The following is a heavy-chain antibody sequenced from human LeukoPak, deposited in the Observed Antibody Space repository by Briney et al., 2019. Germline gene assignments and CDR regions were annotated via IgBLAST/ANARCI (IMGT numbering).Heavy chain of an antibody. D-gene: IGHD1-26*01. Sequence: ASVKVSCKASGYTFTSCGISWVRQAPGQGLEWMGWISAYNGNTNYAQKLQGRVTMTTDTSTSTAYMELRSLRSDDTAVYYCARDRHSGSFYYYYYYMDVWGKGTTVTVSS. J-gene: IGHJ6*03. CDR2: ISAYNGNT. CDR3: ARDRHSGSFYYYYYYMDV. CDR1: GYTFTSCG. V-gene: IGHV1-18*01.